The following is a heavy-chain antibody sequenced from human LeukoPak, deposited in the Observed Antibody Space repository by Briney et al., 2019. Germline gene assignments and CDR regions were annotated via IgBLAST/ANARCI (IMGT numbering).Heavy chain of an antibody. V-gene: IGHV4-59*01. CDR3: ARSPLYYYQSSGHYYFDY. CDR2: IYYSGST. Sequence: SETLSLTRTVSGGSISSYYWSWIRQPPGKGLEWIGNIYYSGSTNYNPSLKSRVTISLDMSKNQFSLKLSSVTAADTAVYYCARSPLYYYQSSGHYYFDYWGQGTLVTVSS. D-gene: IGHD3-22*01. J-gene: IGHJ4*02. CDR1: GGSISSYY.